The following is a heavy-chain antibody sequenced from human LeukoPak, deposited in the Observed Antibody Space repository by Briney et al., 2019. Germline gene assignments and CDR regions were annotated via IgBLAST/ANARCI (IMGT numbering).Heavy chain of an antibody. CDR2: INPNSGGT. D-gene: IGHD2-15*01. J-gene: IGHJ3*02. V-gene: IGHV1-2*02. CDR3: ARDGYCSGGSCRRMRSSHAFDI. CDR1: GYTFTGYY. Sequence: ASVKVSCKASGYTFTGYYMHWVRQAPGQGLEWMGWINPNSGGTNYAQKFQGRVTMTRDMSISTAYMELSRLRSDDTAVYYCARDGYCSGGSCRRMRSSHAFDIWGQGTMVTVSS.